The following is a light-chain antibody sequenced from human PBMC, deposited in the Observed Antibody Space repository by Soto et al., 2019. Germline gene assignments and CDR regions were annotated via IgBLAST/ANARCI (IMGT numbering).Light chain of an antibody. V-gene: IGLV2-11*01. J-gene: IGLJ2*01. CDR2: DVS. CDR3: CSYAGSYTYVV. CDR1: SSDVGDHNY. Sequence: QSVLTQPRSVSGSPGQSVTISCTGTSSDVGDHNYVSWYQQHPGKAPKLLIYDVSERPSGVPDRFSGSKSGNTASLTISGLQAEDEADYYCCSYAGSYTYVVFGGGTKLTVL.